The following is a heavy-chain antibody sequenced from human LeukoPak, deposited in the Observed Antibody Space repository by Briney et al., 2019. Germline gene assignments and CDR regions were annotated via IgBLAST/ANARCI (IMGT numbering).Heavy chain of an antibody. V-gene: IGHV3-48*03. J-gene: IGHJ4*02. CDR2: ISSTGSTI. CDR1: GFTFITYE. Sequence: SGGSLRLSCAASGFTFITYEMNWVSQAPGKGLEWVSYISSTGSTISYADSVKGRFTISRDNAKNSLYLQMNSLRAEDTAVYYCARAYFDYWGQGTLVTVSS. CDR3: ARAYFDY.